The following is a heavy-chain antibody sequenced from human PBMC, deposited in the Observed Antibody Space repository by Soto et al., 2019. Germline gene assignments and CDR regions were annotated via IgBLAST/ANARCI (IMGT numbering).Heavy chain of an antibody. CDR2: INHSGST. D-gene: IGHD6-13*01. CDR3: ARRRAAAGENFDY. V-gene: IGHV4-34*01. J-gene: IGHJ4*02. CDR1: GGSFSGYY. Sequence: QVQLQQWGAGLLKPSETLSLTCAVYGGSFSGYYWSWIRQPPGKGLEWIGEINHSGSTNYNPSLKSRVTISVDTSKNQFSLKLSSVTAADTAVYYCARRRAAAGENFDYWGQGTLVTVSS.